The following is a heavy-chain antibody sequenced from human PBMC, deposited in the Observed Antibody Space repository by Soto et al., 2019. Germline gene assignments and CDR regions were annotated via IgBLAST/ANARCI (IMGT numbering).Heavy chain of an antibody. CDR3: ARLIGNSWLDS. J-gene: IGHJ5*01. CDR2: TYYRSKWYN. V-gene: IGHV6-1*01. D-gene: IGHD2-8*01. CDR1: GHSLSTNSAT. Sequence: SQTLSLTCAISGHSLSTNSATWDWIRQSTSRGHEWLGRTYYRSKWYNDYAVSVKGRITINPDTSNNQFSLQLNSVTPDDTAVYYCARLIGNSWLDSWGQGTLVTVSS.